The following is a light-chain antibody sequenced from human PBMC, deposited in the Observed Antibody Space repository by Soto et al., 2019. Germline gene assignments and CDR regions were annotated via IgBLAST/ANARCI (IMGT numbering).Light chain of an antibody. CDR1: QSITNNY. V-gene: IGKV3-20*01. Sequence: EIVLTQSPGTLSLSPGERATLSCRASQSITNNYLAWYQQKPGRAHRLLIYGASSRATGIPDRFSGSGSGTDFTLTISRLEPEDFATYYCQQYDTYWTFGQGTKVDIK. CDR3: QQYDTYWT. CDR2: GAS. J-gene: IGKJ1*01.